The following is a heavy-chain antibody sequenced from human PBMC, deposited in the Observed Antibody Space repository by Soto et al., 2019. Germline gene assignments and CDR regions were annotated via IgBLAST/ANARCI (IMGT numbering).Heavy chain of an antibody. J-gene: IGHJ1*01. V-gene: IGHV4-34*01. CDR1: GGSFSGYY. CDR2: INHSGST. CDR3: AGSTAARLVQH. Sequence: QVQLQQWGAGLLKPSETLSLTCAVYGGSFSGYYWSWIRQPPGEGLEWIGEINHSGSTNYNPSLTRRVTISVDTSKNQFSLKLSSVTAADTAVYYCAGSTAARLVQHWGQGTLVTVSS. D-gene: IGHD4-17*01.